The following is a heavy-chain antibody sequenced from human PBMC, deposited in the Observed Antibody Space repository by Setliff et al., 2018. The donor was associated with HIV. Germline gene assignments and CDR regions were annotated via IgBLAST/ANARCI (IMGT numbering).Heavy chain of an antibody. D-gene: IGHD3-3*01. J-gene: IGHJ4*02. Sequence: PGGSLRLSCAASGFTFSTYEMTWVRQAPGKGLECISYITRSSSRILYADSVKGRFTVSRDNAKNSLFLQMNSLRAEDTAIYYCVRDWEWRTIGWEARFDYWGQGTLVTVSS. CDR1: GFTFSTYE. CDR2: ITRSSSRI. V-gene: IGHV3-48*03. CDR3: VRDWEWRTIGWEARFDY.